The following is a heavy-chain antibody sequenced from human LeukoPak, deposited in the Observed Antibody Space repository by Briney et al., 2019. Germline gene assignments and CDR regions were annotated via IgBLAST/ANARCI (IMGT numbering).Heavy chain of an antibody. V-gene: IGHV3-7*03. Sequence: GGSLRLSCAASGFTFSTYWMSWVRQAPGKGLEWVANIKQDGSDKFYVDSVKGRFTISRDNAKNSLYLQMNSLRAEDTAVYYCARGLGYDSSGYDYWGQGTLVTVSS. CDR2: IKQDGSDK. CDR3: ARGLGYDSSGYDY. CDR1: GFTFSTYW. D-gene: IGHD3-22*01. J-gene: IGHJ4*02.